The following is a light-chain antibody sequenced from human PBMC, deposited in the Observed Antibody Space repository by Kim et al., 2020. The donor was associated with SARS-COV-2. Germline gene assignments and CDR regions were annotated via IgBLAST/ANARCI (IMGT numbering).Light chain of an antibody. CDR3: QQYNSWYT. CDR1: QSVVTH. J-gene: IGKJ2*01. CDR2: GAS. V-gene: IGKV3-15*01. Sequence: LSVSPGERATLFCRASQSVVTHVAWFQLKAGQAPRLLIYGASTRAAGTPARFSGSGSGTEFTLTINSVQSEDFALYSCQQYNSWYTFGQGTKLEI.